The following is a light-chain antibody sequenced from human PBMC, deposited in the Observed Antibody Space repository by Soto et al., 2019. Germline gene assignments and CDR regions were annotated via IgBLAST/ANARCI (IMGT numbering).Light chain of an antibody. CDR3: QQFDRSLPSWT. V-gene: IGKV3-20*01. J-gene: IGKJ1*01. CDR1: QSVSSNY. CDR2: GAS. Sequence: ETVLTQSPGTLSLSPGERATLSCRASQSVSSNYLAWYQHIPGQAPRLLIYGASTRATGIPDRFSGSGSGTDFTLTISRLEPEDFAVYYCQQFDRSLPSWTFGQGTPVQ.